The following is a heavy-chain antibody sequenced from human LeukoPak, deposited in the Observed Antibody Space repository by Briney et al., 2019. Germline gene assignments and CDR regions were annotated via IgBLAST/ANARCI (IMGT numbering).Heavy chain of an antibody. CDR2: IYYSGST. CDR1: GGSISSSSYY. J-gene: IGHJ6*02. CDR3: ARNCPDYDSCGAPYYYYGMDV. Sequence: SETLTLTCTVSGGSISSSSYYWGWIRQPPGKGLEWIGSIYYSGSTYYNPSLKSRVTISVDTSKNQFSLKLSSVTAADTAVYYCARNCPDYDSCGAPYYYYGMDVWGQGTTVTVSS. D-gene: IGHD3-22*01. V-gene: IGHV4-39*01.